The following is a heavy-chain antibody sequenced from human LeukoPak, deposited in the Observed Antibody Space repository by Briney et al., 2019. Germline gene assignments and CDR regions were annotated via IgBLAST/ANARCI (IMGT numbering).Heavy chain of an antibody. D-gene: IGHD3-22*01. J-gene: IGHJ4*02. Sequence: PGGSLRLSCEASGFTFSSYAMSWVRQTPGKGLEWVSGISGSGENTYYADSVKGRFTISRDNSKNTLYLQMNSLRAEDTAVYYCARSPRPTYYYDSSGYYYFDYWGQGTLVTVSS. CDR3: ARSPRPTYYYDSSGYYYFDY. CDR1: GFTFSSYA. CDR2: ISGSGENT. V-gene: IGHV3-23*01.